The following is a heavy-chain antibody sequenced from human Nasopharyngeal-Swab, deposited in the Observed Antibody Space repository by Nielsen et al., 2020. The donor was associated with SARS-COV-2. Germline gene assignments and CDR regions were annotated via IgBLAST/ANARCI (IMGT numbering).Heavy chain of an antibody. CDR2: IYPGDSDT. V-gene: IGHV5-51*01. Sequence: GGSLRLSCKTSGYSFTKYWIGWVRQMPGKGLEWMVTIYPGDSDTRYSPSFQGQVTISTDKSTTTAYLQWSSLQVSDTAMYFCARDCAADCRSNVFVKWGQGTLVTVSS. CDR1: GYSFTKYW. J-gene: IGHJ4*02. D-gene: IGHD2-21*02. CDR3: ARDCAADCRSNVFVK.